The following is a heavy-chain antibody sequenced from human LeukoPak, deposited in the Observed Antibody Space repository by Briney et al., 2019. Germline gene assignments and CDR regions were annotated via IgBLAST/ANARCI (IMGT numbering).Heavy chain of an antibody. D-gene: IGHD6-19*01. J-gene: IGHJ3*02. CDR2: IKPSGGST. V-gene: IGHV1-46*01. CDR3: ARVSSPFSIAVAVFAFDI. Sequence: ASVKVSCKASGYIFGNSYIQWVRQAPGQGLEWMGIIKPSGGSTSYAQRFQGRVTMTRDTSTSTVYMELSSLRSEDTAVYYCARVSSPFSIAVAVFAFDIWGQGTMVTVSS. CDR1: GYIFGNSY.